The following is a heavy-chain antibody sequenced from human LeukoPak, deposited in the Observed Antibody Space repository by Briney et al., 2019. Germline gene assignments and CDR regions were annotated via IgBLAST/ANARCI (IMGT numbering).Heavy chain of an antibody. Sequence: GASVKVSCKASGYTFTSYDINWVRQAPGQGLEWMGWISAYNGNTNYAQKLQGRVTMTTDTSTSTAYMELRSLRSDDTAVYYCARVTAAGTIMEMDYWGQGTLVTVSS. V-gene: IGHV1-18*01. J-gene: IGHJ4*02. D-gene: IGHD6-13*01. CDR1: GYTFTSYD. CDR3: ARVTAAGTIMEMDY. CDR2: ISAYNGNT.